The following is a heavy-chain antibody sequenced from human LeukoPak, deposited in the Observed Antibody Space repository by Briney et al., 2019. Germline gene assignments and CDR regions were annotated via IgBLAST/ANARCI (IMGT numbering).Heavy chain of an antibody. D-gene: IGHD3-10*01. J-gene: IGHJ4*02. CDR1: GYTFTAYG. CDR3: ARVRHHYGSGTHFSFDC. V-gene: IGHV1-18*04. CDR2: ISVYKSNT. Sequence: ASVKVSCKASGYTFTAYGVSWVREAPGQGLEWMGWISVYKSNTEYAQKFQGRVTMTTDTSTKTAYMELTSLKSDDTAVYYCARVRHHYGSGTHFSFDCWGQGTLITVSA.